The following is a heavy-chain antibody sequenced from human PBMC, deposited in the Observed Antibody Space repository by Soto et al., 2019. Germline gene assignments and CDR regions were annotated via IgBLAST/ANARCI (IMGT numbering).Heavy chain of an antibody. V-gene: IGHV1-18*01. CDR3: ARGYDSSGYYRNKPFDY. J-gene: IGHJ4*02. CDR2: ISAYNGNT. CDR1: GYTFTSYG. D-gene: IGHD3-22*01. Sequence: ASVKVSCKASGYTFTSYGISWVRQAPGQGLEWMGWISAYNGNTNYAQKLQGRVTMTTDTSTSTAYMELRSLRSDDTAVYYCARGYDSSGYYRNKPFDYWGQGTLVTVSS.